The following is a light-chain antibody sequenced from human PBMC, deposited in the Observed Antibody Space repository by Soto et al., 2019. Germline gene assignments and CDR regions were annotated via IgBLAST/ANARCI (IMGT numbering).Light chain of an antibody. V-gene: IGLV2-14*01. CDR2: DVP. Sequence: QSVLTQPASVSGSPGQSITISCTGTSSDVGGYNYVSWYQQHPGRAPKLMIYDVPYRPSGVSNRFSGSKSGNTASLTISGLQAEDEADYYCSSYTSSSTLVFGTGTKVTVL. CDR1: SSDVGGYNY. J-gene: IGLJ1*01. CDR3: SSYTSSSTLV.